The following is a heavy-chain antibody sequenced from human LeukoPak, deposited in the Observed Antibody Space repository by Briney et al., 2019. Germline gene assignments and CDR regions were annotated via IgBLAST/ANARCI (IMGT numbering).Heavy chain of an antibody. CDR2: INPNSGGT. V-gene: IGHV1-2*02. CDR3: ARGKGTISITMVRGVIINIYFDY. D-gene: IGHD3-10*01. Sequence: GASVKVSCKASGYTFTGYYMHWVRQAPGQGLEWMGWINPNSGGTNYAQKFQGRVIMTRDTSISTAYMELSRLRSDDTAVYYCARGKGTISITMVRGVIINIYFDYWGQGTLVAVSS. CDR1: GYTFTGYY. J-gene: IGHJ4*02.